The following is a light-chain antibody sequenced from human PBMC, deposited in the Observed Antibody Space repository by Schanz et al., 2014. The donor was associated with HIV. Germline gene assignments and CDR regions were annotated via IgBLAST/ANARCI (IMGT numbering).Light chain of an antibody. CDR3: SSYGGGDTLL. J-gene: IGLJ3*02. CDR1: TSDIGNHDF. CDR2: DVT. V-gene: IGLV2-8*01. Sequence: QSALTQPPSASGSPGQSVTISCTGTTSDIGNHDFVSWYQQHPGKAPKLMIYDVTKRPSGVPARFSGSKSGNTASLTVSGLQADDEADYYCSSYGGGDTLLFGGGTKFTVL.